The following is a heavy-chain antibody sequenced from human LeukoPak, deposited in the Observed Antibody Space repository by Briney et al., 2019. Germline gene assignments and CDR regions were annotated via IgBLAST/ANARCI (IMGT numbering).Heavy chain of an antibody. D-gene: IGHD3-10*01. CDR1: GGSISSYY. V-gene: IGHV4-59*01. Sequence: PSKTLSLTCTVSGGSISSYYWSWIRQPPGKGLEWIGYIYYSGSTNYNPSLKSRVTISVDTSKNQFSLKLSSVTAADTAVYYCARASAVVWFGELLYYFDYWGQGTLVTVSS. CDR2: IYYSGST. J-gene: IGHJ4*02. CDR3: ARASAVVWFGELLYYFDY.